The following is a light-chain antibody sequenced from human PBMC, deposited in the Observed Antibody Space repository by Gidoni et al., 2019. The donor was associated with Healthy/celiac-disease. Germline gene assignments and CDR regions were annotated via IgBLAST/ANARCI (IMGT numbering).Light chain of an antibody. J-gene: IGKJ4*01. Sequence: DIQMTQPPSSLSASVGDRVTITCRASQSISSYLNWYQQKPGKAPKLLIYAASSLQSGVPSRFSSSGSWTDFTLTISSLQPEDFATYYCQQSYSTPLTFGGGTKVEIK. CDR2: AAS. CDR3: QQSYSTPLT. CDR1: QSISSY. V-gene: IGKV1-39*01.